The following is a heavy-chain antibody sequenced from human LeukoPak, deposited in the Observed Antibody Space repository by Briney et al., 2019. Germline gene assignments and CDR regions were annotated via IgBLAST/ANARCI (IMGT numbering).Heavy chain of an antibody. V-gene: IGHV4-4*07. CDR2: IYTSGST. CDR1: GGSISSYY. CDR3: ARDVSRWDYDSSGYSHLWDI. J-gene: IGHJ3*02. Sequence: SETLSLTCTVSGGSISSYYWSWIRQPAGKGLEWIGRIYTSGSTNYNPSLKSRVTMSVDTSKNQFSLKLSSVTAADTAVYYCARDVSRWDYDSSGYSHLWDIWGQGTMVTVSS. D-gene: IGHD3-22*01.